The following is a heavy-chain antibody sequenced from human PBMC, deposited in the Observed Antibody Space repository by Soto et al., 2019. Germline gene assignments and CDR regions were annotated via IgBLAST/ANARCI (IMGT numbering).Heavy chain of an antibody. Sequence: SETLSLTCTVSGGSISSYYWSWIRQPPGKGLEWIGYIYYSGSTNYNPSLKSRVTISVDTSKNQFSLKLSSVTAADTAVYYCARGDPIAARPGWLDPWGQGTLVTVSS. J-gene: IGHJ5*02. CDR3: ARGDPIAARPGWLDP. CDR2: IYYSGST. CDR1: GGSISSYY. V-gene: IGHV4-59*01. D-gene: IGHD6-6*01.